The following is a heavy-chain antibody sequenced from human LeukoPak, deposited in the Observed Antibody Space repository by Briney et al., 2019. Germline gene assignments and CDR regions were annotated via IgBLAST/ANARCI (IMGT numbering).Heavy chain of an antibody. D-gene: IGHD4-23*01. V-gene: IGHV4-4*07. CDR3: ARGGKATVVTM. J-gene: IGHJ4*02. CDR1: GGSINSYY. Sequence: SETLSLTCTVSGGSINSYYWSWIRQPAGKGLEWIGRIYSSGSTNYNPPLKSRVAMSVDTCKNQFSLKLTSVTAADTAVYYCARGGKATVVTMWGQGILVTVSS. CDR2: IYSSGST.